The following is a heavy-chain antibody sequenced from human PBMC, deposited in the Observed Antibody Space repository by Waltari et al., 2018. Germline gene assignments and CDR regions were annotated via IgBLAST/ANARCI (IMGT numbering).Heavy chain of an antibody. CDR2: IYYSGST. Sequence: QLQLQESGPGLVKPSETLSLTCTVSGGSIRSSSYYWGWIRQPPGKGLEWIGSIYYSGSTYYNPSLKSRVTISVDTSKNQFSLKLSSVTAADTAVYYCARQAIAAADSGGDYWGQGTLVTVSS. D-gene: IGHD6-13*01. CDR3: ARQAIAAADSGGDY. V-gene: IGHV4-39*01. J-gene: IGHJ4*02. CDR1: GGSIRSSSYY.